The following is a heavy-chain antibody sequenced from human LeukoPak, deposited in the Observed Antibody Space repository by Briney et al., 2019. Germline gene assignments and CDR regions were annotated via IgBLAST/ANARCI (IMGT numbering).Heavy chain of an antibody. Sequence: SETLSLTCTVSGVSISSYYWSWIRQPPGKGLEWIGYIYYSGSTNYNPSLKSRVTISVDTSKNQFSLKLSSVTAADTAVYYCARGLPMVDYWGQGTLVTVSS. CDR3: ARGLPMVDY. J-gene: IGHJ4*02. CDR2: IYYSGST. CDR1: GVSISSYY. V-gene: IGHV4-59*01. D-gene: IGHD3-10*01.